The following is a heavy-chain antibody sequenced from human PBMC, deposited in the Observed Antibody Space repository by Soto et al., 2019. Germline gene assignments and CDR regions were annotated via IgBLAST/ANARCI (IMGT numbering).Heavy chain of an antibody. CDR2: INPSGST. J-gene: IGHJ4*02. D-gene: IGHD3-9*01. CDR1: GGSFSGYY. V-gene: IGHV4-34*02. CDR3: ASGGQTIIPKD. Sequence: QVQLQQWGAGLLKPSETLSLTCAVYGGSFSGYYWSWIRQPPGKGLDWIGEINPSGSTNYNPSLKSRVTISVDTAKNQFSLKLSSVTAADTAVYYCASGGQTIIPKDWGQGTLVTVSS.